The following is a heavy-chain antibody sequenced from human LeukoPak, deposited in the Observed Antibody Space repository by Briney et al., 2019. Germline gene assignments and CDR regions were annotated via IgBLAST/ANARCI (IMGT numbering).Heavy chain of an antibody. V-gene: IGHV3-23*01. J-gene: IGHJ4*02. CDR1: GFTFSNYA. D-gene: IGHD5-12*01. Sequence: VGSLRLSCAASGFTFSNYAMSWVRQGPGKGLEWVSTIIGGSGRTYYTDSVKGRFTISRDHSENTLYLQMNSLRAEDTAVYHCAKHGRGNNSRDYFDYWGQGTLVTVSS. CDR2: IIGGSGRT. CDR3: AKHGRGNNSRDYFDY.